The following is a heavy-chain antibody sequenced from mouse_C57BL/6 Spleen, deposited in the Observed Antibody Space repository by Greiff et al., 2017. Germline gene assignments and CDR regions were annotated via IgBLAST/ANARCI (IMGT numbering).Heavy chain of an antibody. Sequence: QVQLQQSGAELARPGASVKLSCKASGYTFTSYGISWVKQRPGQGLEWIGEIYPRSGNTYYNEKFKGKATLTADKSSSTAYMELRSLTSEDSAVYFCARSEGNYEAYWGQGTLVTVSA. V-gene: IGHV1-81*01. CDR2: IYPRSGNT. D-gene: IGHD2-1*01. CDR1: GYTFTSYG. CDR3: ARSEGNYEAY. J-gene: IGHJ3*01.